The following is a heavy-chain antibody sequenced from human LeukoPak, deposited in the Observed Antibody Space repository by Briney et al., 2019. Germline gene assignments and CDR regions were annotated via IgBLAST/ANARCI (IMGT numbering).Heavy chain of an antibody. D-gene: IGHD6-19*01. J-gene: IGHJ4*02. Sequence: GGSLRLSCAASGFTFSSYAMSWVRQAPGKGLEWVSAISGSGGSTYYADSVKGRFTISRDNSKNTLYLQMNSLRAEDTAVYYCAKAERDGYSSGWQQGGSLDYWGQGTLVTVSS. CDR2: ISGSGGST. CDR3: AKAERDGYSSGWQQGGSLDY. CDR1: GFTFSSYA. V-gene: IGHV3-23*01.